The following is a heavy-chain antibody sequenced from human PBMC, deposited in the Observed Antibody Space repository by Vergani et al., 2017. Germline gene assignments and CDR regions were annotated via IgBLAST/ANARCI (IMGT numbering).Heavy chain of an antibody. Sequence: QLLESGGGLIQPGGSLRLSCAASGFTFSSYAMHWVRQAPGKGLEWVAVISYDGSNKYYADSVKGRFTISRDNSKNTLYLQMNSLRAEDTAVYYCARDFHMVRGVIRPGSAFDIWGQGTMVTVSS. CDR1: GFTFSSYA. CDR2: ISYDGSNK. V-gene: IGHV3-30-3*01. D-gene: IGHD3-10*01. CDR3: ARDFHMVRGVIRPGSAFDI. J-gene: IGHJ3*02.